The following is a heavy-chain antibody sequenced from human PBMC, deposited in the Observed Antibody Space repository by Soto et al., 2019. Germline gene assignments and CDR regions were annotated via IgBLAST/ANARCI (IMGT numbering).Heavy chain of an antibody. D-gene: IGHD2-21*02. CDR3: ATEAAYCGGDCYLY. V-gene: IGHV1-69*04. CDR1: GGTFSNHA. J-gene: IGHJ4*02. Sequence: QLQLVQSGAEVRKPESSVKVSCKASGGTFSNHAMSWVRQAPGQGLEWMGRITPSLNITNYAQKFQGRVTITADRSTSTAYMELSSLTSEDTAVFYFATEAAYCGGDCYLYWGQGTLVTVSS. CDR2: ITPSLNIT.